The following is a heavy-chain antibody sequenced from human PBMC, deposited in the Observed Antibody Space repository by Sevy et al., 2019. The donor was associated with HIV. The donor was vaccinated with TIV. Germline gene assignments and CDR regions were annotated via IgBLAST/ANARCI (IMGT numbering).Heavy chain of an antibody. D-gene: IGHD5-18*01. CDR2: ISWNSGSI. Sequence: GGSLRLSCAASGFTFDDYAMHWVRQAPGKGLEWVSGISWNSGSIGYADSVKGRFTISRDNAKNSLYLQMNSLRAEDMALYYCAKDTTAMVLYYFAYWGQGTLVTVSS. J-gene: IGHJ4*02. V-gene: IGHV3-9*03. CDR3: AKDTTAMVLYYFAY. CDR1: GFTFDDYA.